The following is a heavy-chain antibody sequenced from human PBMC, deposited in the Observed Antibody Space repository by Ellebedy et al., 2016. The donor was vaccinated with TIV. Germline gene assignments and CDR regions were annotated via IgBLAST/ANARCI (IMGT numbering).Heavy chain of an antibody. CDR3: ARGGTWKGYFDY. CDR1: GGAISSYY. V-gene: IGHV4-59*01. J-gene: IGHJ4*02. D-gene: IGHD3-16*01. Sequence: MPGGSLRLSCTVSGGAISSYYWSWIRQPPGKGLEWIGYIYYSGSTNYSGSTNYNPSLKSRVTISVDTSKNQFSLKLSSVTAADTAVYYCARGGTWKGYFDYWGQGTLVTVSS. CDR2: IYYSGSTNYSGST.